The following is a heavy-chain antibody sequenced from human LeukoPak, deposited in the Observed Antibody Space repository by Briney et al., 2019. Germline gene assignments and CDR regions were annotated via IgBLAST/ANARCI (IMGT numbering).Heavy chain of an antibody. CDR2: LIPIFGPA. CDR3: ARDSSEFRSLIPH. CDR1: GGTFTSYA. V-gene: IGHV1-69*13. D-gene: IGHD2-21*01. J-gene: IGHJ1*01. Sequence: GASVKVSCKASGGTFTSYAISWVRQAPGQGLEWMGGLIPIFGPAKYAQKCHGRVTITADESTSTAYMELSSLRSEDTAVYYCARDSSEFRSLIPHWGQGTLVTVSS.